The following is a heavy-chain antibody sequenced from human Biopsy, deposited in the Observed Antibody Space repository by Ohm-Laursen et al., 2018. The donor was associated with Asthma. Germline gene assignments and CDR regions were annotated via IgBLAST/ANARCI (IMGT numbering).Heavy chain of an antibody. D-gene: IGHD4-17*01. J-gene: IGHJ4*02. CDR1: GYSLTDLS. CDR3: ASDFPKDYVRYNFQF. V-gene: IGHV1-24*01. CDR2: HDHDEGGT. Sequence: SSVKVSCKISGYSLTDLSMHWVRQAPGQGLEWMGGHDHDEGGTVNARRFQGRVTMTEDTSTDTAYVELSSLSSDDTAVYYCASDFPKDYVRYNFQFWGQGTLVTVSS.